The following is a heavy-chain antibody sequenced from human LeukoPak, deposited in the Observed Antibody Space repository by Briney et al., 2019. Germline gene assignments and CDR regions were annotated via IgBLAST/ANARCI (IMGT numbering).Heavy chain of an antibody. J-gene: IGHJ4*02. D-gene: IGHD2-21*02. CDR3: VYCGGDCYFGPFDY. V-gene: IGHV3-23*01. CDR1: GFTFSSYA. CDR2: ISRSGGST. Sequence: PGGSLRLSCAASGFTFSSYAMSWVRQAPGQGQEWVSAISRSGGSTYYADSVKGRFTISRDNSKNTLYLQMNSLRAEDTAVYYCVYCGGDCYFGPFDYWGQGTLVTVSS.